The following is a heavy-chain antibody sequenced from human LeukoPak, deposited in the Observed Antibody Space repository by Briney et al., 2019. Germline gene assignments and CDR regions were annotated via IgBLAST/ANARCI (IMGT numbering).Heavy chain of an antibody. V-gene: IGHV4-39*01. CDR3: ARGGTFDAFDI. J-gene: IGHJ3*02. D-gene: IGHD2-15*01. Sequence: SETLSLTCTVSGGSISSSSYYWGWIRQPPGKGLVWIESIYYSGSTYYNPSLKSRVTISVDTSKNQCSLKLSSVTAADTAVYYCARGGTFDAFDIWGQGTMVTVSS. CDR2: IYYSGST. CDR1: GGSISSSSYY.